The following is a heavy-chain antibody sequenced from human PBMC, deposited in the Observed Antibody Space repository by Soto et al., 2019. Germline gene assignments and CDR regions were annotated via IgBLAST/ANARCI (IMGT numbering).Heavy chain of an antibody. D-gene: IGHD5-18*01. CDR3: ARWNVQYDSYGYF. V-gene: IGHV3-30-3*01. CDR1: GFTFSTFP. Sequence: GGSLRLSCAASGFTFSTFPMHWVRQAPGKGLEWVALISHDGGDKYYADSVKGRFTISRDNSKNTLYLQMNSLRAEDTAVYYCARWNVQYDSYGYFWGQGIQVTVSS. J-gene: IGHJ4*02. CDR2: ISHDGGDK.